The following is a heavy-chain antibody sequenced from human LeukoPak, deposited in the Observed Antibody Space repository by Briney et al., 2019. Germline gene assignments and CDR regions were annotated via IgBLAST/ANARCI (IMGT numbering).Heavy chain of an antibody. Sequence: GGSLRLSCAASGFTFSSYAMSWVRQAPGKGLEWVAVISYDGSNKYYADSVKGRFTISRDNSKNTLYLQMNSLRAEDTAVYYCARDMHIVVVTAIRPDYWGQGTLVTVSS. V-gene: IGHV3-30-3*01. CDR2: ISYDGSNK. J-gene: IGHJ4*02. D-gene: IGHD2-21*02. CDR3: ARDMHIVVVTAIRPDY. CDR1: GFTFSSYA.